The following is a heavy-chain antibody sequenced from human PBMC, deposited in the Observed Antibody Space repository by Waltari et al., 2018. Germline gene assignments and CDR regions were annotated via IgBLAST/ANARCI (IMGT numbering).Heavy chain of an antibody. V-gene: IGHV4-59*01. CDR1: GGSISSYY. CDR3: ARAPSLRGWCDP. J-gene: IGHJ5*02. Sequence: QVQLQESGPGLVKPSETLSLTCTVSGGSISSYYWSWIRQPPGKGLEWIGYIYYSGSTNYNPTRKSRVTISVDTSKNQFSLKLSSVTAADTAGYYCARAPSLRGWCDPWGQGTLVTVSS. CDR2: IYYSGST.